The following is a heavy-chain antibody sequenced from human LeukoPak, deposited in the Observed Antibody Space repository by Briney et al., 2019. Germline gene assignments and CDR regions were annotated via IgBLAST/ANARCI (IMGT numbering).Heavy chain of an antibody. V-gene: IGHV3-21*01. D-gene: IGHD3-16*02. Sequence: GGSLRLSCAASGFTFTSYSMNWVRQAPGRGLEWVSSISSSSTYIYYADSVKGRFTISRDNAKNSLYLQMNSLRAEDTAVYYCARVNRGDAFDIWGQGTLVTVSS. CDR1: GFTFTSYS. CDR2: ISSSSTYI. CDR3: ARVNRGDAFDI. J-gene: IGHJ3*02.